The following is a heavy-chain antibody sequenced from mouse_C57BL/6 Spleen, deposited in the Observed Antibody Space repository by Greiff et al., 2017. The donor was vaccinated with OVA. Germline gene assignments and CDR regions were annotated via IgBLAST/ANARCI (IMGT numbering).Heavy chain of an antibody. D-gene: IGHD1-1*01. CDR2: INPNNGGT. Sequence: EVKLQESGPELVKPGASVKMSCKASGYTFTDYNMHWVKQSHGKSLEWIGYINPNNGGTSYNQKFKGKATLTVNKSSSTAYMELRSLTSEDSAVYYCARWDYYGSSYWYFDVWGTGTTVTVSS. V-gene: IGHV1-22*01. J-gene: IGHJ1*03. CDR1: GYTFTDYN. CDR3: ARWDYYGSSYWYFDV.